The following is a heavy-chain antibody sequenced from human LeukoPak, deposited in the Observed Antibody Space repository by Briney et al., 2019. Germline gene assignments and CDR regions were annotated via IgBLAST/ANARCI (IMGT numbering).Heavy chain of an antibody. J-gene: IGHJ6*02. V-gene: IGHV1-18*01. CDR2: ISAYNGNT. D-gene: IGHD3-16*01. CDR1: GYTFTSYG. Sequence: ASVKVSCKASGYTFTSYGISWVRQAPGQGLEWMGWISAYNGNTNYAQKLQGRVTMTTDTSTSTAYMELGSLGSGGTAVYYCGRDGASPGGGITRNGMGVWGQGTTVTVSS. CDR3: GRDGASPGGGITRNGMGV.